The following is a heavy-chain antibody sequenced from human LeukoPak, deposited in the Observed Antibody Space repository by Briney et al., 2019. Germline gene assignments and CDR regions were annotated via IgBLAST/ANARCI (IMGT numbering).Heavy chain of an antibody. V-gene: IGHV1-8*01. CDR3: ARARREYYYYYYYIDV. J-gene: IGHJ6*03. D-gene: IGHD3-10*01. Sequence: ASVKVSCKASGYTFTSYDLNWVRQPTAQGLEGMGWMIPNSGNTGYAQKFQGRVTMTRNTSISTAYMELSSLRSEDTAVYYCARARREYYYYYYYIDVWGKGTTVTVSS. CDR1: GYTFTSYD. CDR2: MIPNSGNT.